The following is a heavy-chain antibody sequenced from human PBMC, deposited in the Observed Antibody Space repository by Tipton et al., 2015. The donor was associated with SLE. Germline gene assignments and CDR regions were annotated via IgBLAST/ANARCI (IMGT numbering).Heavy chain of an antibody. CDR3: ARLMINRGNWFDP. CDR2: IYTSGST. V-gene: IGHV4-39*07. Sequence: TLSLTCTVSGGSISSSSYYWGWIRQPPGKGLEWIGSIYTSGSTNYNPSLKGRVTISVDTSKNQFSLKLSSVTAADTAVYYCARLMINRGNWFDPWGQGTLVTVSS. CDR1: GGSISSSSYY. D-gene: IGHD3-16*01. J-gene: IGHJ5*02.